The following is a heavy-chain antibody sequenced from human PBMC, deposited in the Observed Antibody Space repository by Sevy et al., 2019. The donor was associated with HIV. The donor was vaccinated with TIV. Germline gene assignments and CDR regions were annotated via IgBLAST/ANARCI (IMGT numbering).Heavy chain of an antibody. Sequence: GGSLRLSCAASGFTFSNYAMSWVRQAPGKGLEWVSGISGSGGRTHYADSVKGRFTTSRDNSKNTLYLQMNSLRAEDTAVYYCAKDGVMTLIIPYYFDYWGQGTLVTVSS. J-gene: IGHJ4*02. CDR3: AKDGVMTLIIPYYFDY. CDR2: ISGSGGRT. V-gene: IGHV3-23*01. D-gene: IGHD3-22*01. CDR1: GFTFSNYA.